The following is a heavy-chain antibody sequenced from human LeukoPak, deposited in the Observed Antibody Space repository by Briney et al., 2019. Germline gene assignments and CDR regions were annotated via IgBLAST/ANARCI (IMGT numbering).Heavy chain of an antibody. D-gene: IGHD5/OR15-5a*01. CDR2: ISYSETT. V-gene: IGHV4-59*01. Sequence: PSETLSLTCTFSGVSISSFYWSWIRQPPGKGLEYIGYISYSETTSYNPSLKSRVTISVDTSKNQFSLKLTSVTAADTAVYYCARDKGLPQAFDIWGQGTMVTVSS. J-gene: IGHJ3*02. CDR1: GVSISSFY. CDR3: ARDKGLPQAFDI.